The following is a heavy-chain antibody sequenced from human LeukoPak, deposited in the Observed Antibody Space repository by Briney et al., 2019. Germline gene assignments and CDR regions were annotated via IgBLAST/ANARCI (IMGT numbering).Heavy chain of an antibody. CDR3: ARHHRDGYDYYGSGDAFDI. CDR1: GFTVNSNY. J-gene: IGHJ3*02. CDR2: IYNVDDT. D-gene: IGHD5-24*01. Sequence: GGSLRLSCAASGFTVNSNYMSWVRQAPGKGLEWISIIYNVDDTYYADSVKGRFIISRDNSKNTLYLQMNSLRAEDTAVYYCARHHRDGYDYYGSGDAFDIWGQGTMVTVSS. V-gene: IGHV3-66*04.